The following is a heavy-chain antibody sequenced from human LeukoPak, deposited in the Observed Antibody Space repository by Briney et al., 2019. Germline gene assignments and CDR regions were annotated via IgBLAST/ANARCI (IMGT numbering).Heavy chain of an antibody. CDR2: INPNSGGT. J-gene: IGHJ6*03. CDR1: GYTFTGYY. Sequence: ASVKVSCKASGYTFTGYYMHWVRQAPGQGLEWMGRINPNSGGTNYAQKFQGRVTMTRDTSISTAYMELSRLRSDDTAVYYCARSYGDYGNHYYMDVWGKGTTVTVSS. CDR3: ARSYGDYGNHYYMDV. V-gene: IGHV1-2*06. D-gene: IGHD4-17*01.